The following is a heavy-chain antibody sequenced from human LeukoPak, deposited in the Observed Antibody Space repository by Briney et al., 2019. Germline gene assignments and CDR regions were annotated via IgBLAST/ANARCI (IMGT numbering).Heavy chain of an antibody. D-gene: IGHD1-7*01. CDR1: GYTFTGYY. Sequence: AAVKVSCKASGYTFTGYYMHWVRQAPGQGLEWMGRINPNSGGTNYAQKFQGRVTMTRDTSISTAYMELSRLRSDDTAVYYCATETGTTMAYYYYYMDVWGKGTTVTVSS. CDR3: ATETGTTMAYYYYYMDV. J-gene: IGHJ6*03. CDR2: INPNSGGT. V-gene: IGHV1-2*06.